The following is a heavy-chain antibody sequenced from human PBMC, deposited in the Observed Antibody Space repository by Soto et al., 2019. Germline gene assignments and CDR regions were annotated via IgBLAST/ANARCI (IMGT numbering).Heavy chain of an antibody. J-gene: IGHJ4*02. CDR2: ISTYNGNT. D-gene: IGHD3-10*01. V-gene: IGHV1-18*01. CDR3: ARFAMVRTNDY. CDR1: GYIFTTYG. Sequence: QVQLVQSGAEVKKPGASVKVSCKASGYIFTTYGISWVRQAPGQGLEWMGWISTYNGNTNDTQKFKGRITMTTHATTSTANMEMRSQRTDHTAIYYCARFAMVRTNDYWGQGNLVTVSS.